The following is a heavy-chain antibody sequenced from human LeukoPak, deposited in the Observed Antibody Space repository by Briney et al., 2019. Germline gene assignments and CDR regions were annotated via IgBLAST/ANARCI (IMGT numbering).Heavy chain of an antibody. CDR2: IIPILGIA. CDR1: GGTFSSYA. V-gene: IGHV1-69*04. J-gene: IGHJ4*02. CDR3: AREFRGYSYGFPFDY. D-gene: IGHD5-18*01. Sequence: SVKVSCKASGGTFSSYAISWVRQAPGQGLEWMGRIIPILGIANYAQKFQGRVTITADKSTSTAYMELSSLRSEDTAVYYCAREFRGYSYGFPFDYWGQGTLVAVSS.